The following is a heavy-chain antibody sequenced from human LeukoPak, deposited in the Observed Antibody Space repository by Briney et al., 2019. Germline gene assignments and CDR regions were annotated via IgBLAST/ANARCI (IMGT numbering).Heavy chain of an antibody. CDR2: IYYSGST. CDR1: GGSISSSTYY. Sequence: SETLSLTCTVSGGSISSSTYYWGWIRQPPGKGLEWIGNIYYSGSTYYNPSLKSRVTISVDTSMTQFSLKLSSVTAADTAVYYCARDPLPAAGPPGYWGQGALVTVSS. V-gene: IGHV4-39*07. J-gene: IGHJ4*02. D-gene: IGHD6-13*01. CDR3: ARDPLPAAGPPGY.